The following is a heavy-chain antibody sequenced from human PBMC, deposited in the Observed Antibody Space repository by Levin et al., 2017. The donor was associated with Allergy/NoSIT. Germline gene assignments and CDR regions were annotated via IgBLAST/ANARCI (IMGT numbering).Heavy chain of an antibody. CDR2: IGTAGET. Sequence: PSETLSLTCAASGFTLSSYDMHWVRQGTGKGLEWVSAIGTAGETYYPESVKGRFTISRENAKNSLYLQMNSLRAGDTAVYYCARGDPGIAVAGAFDIWGQGTMVTVSS. D-gene: IGHD6-19*01. J-gene: IGHJ3*02. CDR1: GFTLSSYD. V-gene: IGHV3-13*01. CDR3: ARGDPGIAVAGAFDI.